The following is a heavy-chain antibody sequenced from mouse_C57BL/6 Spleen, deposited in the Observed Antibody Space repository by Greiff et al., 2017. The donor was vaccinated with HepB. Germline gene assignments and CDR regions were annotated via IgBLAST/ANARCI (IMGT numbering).Heavy chain of an antibody. Sequence: VQLQESGPGLVAPSQSLSITCTVSGFSLTSYAISWVRQPPGKGLEWLGLIWTGGGTNYNAALKSRRSTSKDNSKSQVCLTMNSLQTDDTARYYCARVNALYGSSYGYAMDYWGQGTSVTVSS. CDR1: GFSLTSYA. J-gene: IGHJ4*01. D-gene: IGHD1-1*01. CDR3: ARVNALYGSSYGYAMDY. V-gene: IGHV2-9-1*01. CDR2: IWTGGGT.